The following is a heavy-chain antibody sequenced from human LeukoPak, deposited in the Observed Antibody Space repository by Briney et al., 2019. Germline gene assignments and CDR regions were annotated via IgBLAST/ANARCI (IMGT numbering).Heavy chain of an antibody. CDR3: ARNEGVYQLLPIDY. Sequence: GGSLRLSCAASGLTFSSYAIHWVRQAPGKGLECVAVISYDGSNKYYADSVKGRFTISRDNSKNMLYLQMNSLRAEDTAVYYCARNEGVYQLLPIDYWGQGTLVTVSS. V-gene: IGHV3-30*01. J-gene: IGHJ4*02. CDR2: ISYDGSNK. D-gene: IGHD2-2*01. CDR1: GLTFSSYA.